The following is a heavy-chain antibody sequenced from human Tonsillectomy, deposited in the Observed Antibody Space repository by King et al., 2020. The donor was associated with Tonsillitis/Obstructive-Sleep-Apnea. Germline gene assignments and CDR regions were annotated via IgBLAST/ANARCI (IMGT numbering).Heavy chain of an antibody. CDR3: ARSIQGWHYFDY. D-gene: IGHD6-19*01. CDR2: ISYDGSNK. Sequence: VQLVESGGGVVQPGRSLRLSCAASGFEFSSYAMHWVRQAPGKGLEWVAFISYDGSNKYYADSVKGRFTISRDNSKNTLFLQMNSLRVEDTAVYYCARSIQGWHYFDYWGQGTLVTVSS. CDR1: GFEFSSYA. J-gene: IGHJ4*02. V-gene: IGHV3-30*04.